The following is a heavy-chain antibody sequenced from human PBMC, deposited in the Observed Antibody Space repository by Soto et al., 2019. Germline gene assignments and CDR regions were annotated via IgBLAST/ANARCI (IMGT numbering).Heavy chain of an antibody. V-gene: IGHV3-30-3*01. D-gene: IGHD3-22*01. CDR3: ASDTAYYYDSSDNWFDP. CDR1: GFTFSSYA. CDR2: IPYDGSHK. J-gene: IGHJ5*02. Sequence: GGSLRLSSAASGFTFSSYAMHWVLQAPGKGLEWVAVIPYDGSHKYYADSVKGRFTISRDNSKNTMYLQMNSVRAEDTAVYYCASDTAYYYDSSDNWFDPWGQGTLVTVS.